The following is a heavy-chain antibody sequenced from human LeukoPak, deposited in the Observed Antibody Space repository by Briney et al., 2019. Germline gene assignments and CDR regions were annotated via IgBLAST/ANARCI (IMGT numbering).Heavy chain of an antibody. CDR1: GGSFSGYY. Sequence: SETLSLTCAVYGGSFSGYYWSWIRQPPGKGLEWIGEINHSGSINYNPFLKSRVTISVDTSKNQFSLKLSSVTAADTAVYYCARRKSDRSSWFPGISNYFDYWGQGALVTVSS. J-gene: IGHJ4*02. CDR2: INHSGSI. V-gene: IGHV4-34*01. D-gene: IGHD6-13*01. CDR3: ARRKSDRSSWFPGISNYFDY.